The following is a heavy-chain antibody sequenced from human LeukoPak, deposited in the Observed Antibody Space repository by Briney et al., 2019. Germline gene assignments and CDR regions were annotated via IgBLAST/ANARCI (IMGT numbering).Heavy chain of an antibody. CDR3: AREIIAAAGKLYYYYGMDV. CDR1: GGSISSYY. CDR2: IYTSGST. Sequence: PSVTLSLTCTVSGGSISSYYWSWIRQPAGKGLEWIGRIYTSGSTNYNPSLKSRVTMSVDTSKNQFSLKLSSVTAADTAVYYCAREIIAAAGKLYYYYGMDVWGQGTTVTVSS. D-gene: IGHD6-13*01. V-gene: IGHV4-4*07. J-gene: IGHJ6*02.